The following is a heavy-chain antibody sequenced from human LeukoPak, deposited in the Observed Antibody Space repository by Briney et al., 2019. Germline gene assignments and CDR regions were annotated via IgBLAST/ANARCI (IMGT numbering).Heavy chain of an antibody. CDR1: GGSFSGYY. CDR2: INHSGST. V-gene: IGHV4-34*01. D-gene: IGHD1-14*01. CDR3: ATRTGTRTTGAIDY. J-gene: IGHJ4*02. Sequence: SETLSLACAVYGGSFSGYYWSWIRQPPGKGLEWIGEINHSGSTNYNPSLKSRVTISVDTSKNQFSLKLSSVTAADTAVYYCATRTGTRTTGAIDYWGQGTLVTVSS.